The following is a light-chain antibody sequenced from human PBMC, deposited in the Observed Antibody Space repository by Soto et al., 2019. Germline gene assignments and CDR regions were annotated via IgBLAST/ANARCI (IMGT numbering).Light chain of an antibody. J-gene: IGKJ1*01. CDR2: AAS. V-gene: IGKV1-12*01. CDR3: QQTDTFPRT. Sequence: DIRVTQSPPTLSASVGDRVTITCRASQTITTWMAWYQHKPGKAPKLLIYAASSLQTGVPSRFSGSRSGTDFALTISSLQREDFATYYCQQTDTFPRTFGQGTKVDIK. CDR1: QTITTW.